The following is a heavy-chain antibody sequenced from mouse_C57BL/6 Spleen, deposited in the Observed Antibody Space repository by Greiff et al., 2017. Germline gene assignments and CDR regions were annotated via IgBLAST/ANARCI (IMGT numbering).Heavy chain of an antibody. D-gene: IGHD1-1*01. CDR3: ARGHYGSSSFAY. CDR1: GYTFTDYN. Sequence: EVKLMESGPELVKPGASVKIPCKASGYTFTDYNMDWVKQSHGKSLEWIGDINPNNGGTIYNQKFKGKATLTVDKSSSTAYMELRSLTSEDTAVYYCARGHYGSSSFAYWGQGTLVTVSA. J-gene: IGHJ3*01. CDR2: INPNNGGT. V-gene: IGHV1-18*01.